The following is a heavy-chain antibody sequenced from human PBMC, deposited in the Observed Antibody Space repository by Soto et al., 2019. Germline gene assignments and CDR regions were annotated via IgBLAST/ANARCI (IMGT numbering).Heavy chain of an antibody. V-gene: IGHV1-18*01. CDR3: ASLMSSGYYYGMDV. D-gene: IGHD3-10*01. CDR2: ISGYNGKT. CDR1: GYTFSSYG. J-gene: IGHJ6*02. Sequence: ASVKVSCKASGYTFSSYGISWVRQAPGQGLEWMGWISGYNGKTNYAQKVQDRVTMTTDTSTSTVYMELRSLRSDDTAVYYCASLMSSGYYYGMDVWGQGTTVTVSS.